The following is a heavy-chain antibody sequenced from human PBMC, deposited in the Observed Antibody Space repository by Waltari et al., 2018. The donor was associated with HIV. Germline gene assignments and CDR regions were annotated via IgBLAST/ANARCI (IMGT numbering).Heavy chain of an antibody. V-gene: IGHV4-59*01. CDR1: GGSISSYY. Sequence: QVQLQESGPGLVKPSETLSLTCTVSGGSISSYYWSWIRQPPGQGMEWIGYIYYSGSTNYNPSLKSRVTISVDTSKNQFSLKLSSVTAADTAVYYCARDHYGEVHKTSYYYYYGMDVWGQGTTVTVSS. J-gene: IGHJ6*02. CDR3: ARDHYGEVHKTSYYYYYGMDV. CDR2: IYYSGST. D-gene: IGHD4-17*01.